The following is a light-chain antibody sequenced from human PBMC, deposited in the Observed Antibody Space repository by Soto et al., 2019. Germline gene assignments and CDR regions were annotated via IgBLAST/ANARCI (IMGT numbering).Light chain of an antibody. CDR1: SSDVGGYNY. CDR2: EVS. CDR3: SSYTSSSVVV. J-gene: IGLJ2*01. V-gene: IGLV2-14*01. Sequence: QPVLTQPASVSGSPGQSITISCTGTSSDVGGYNYVSWYQQHPDKAPKLMIYEVSNRPSGVSNRFSGSKSGNTASLTISGLQAEDEADYYCSSYTSSSVVVFGGGTK.